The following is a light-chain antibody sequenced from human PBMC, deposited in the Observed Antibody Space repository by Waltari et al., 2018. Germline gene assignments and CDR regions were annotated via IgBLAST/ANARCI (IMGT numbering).Light chain of an antibody. CDR1: GSDIGGYNL. CDR2: EVN. J-gene: IGLJ2*01. Sequence: QSALTQPPSASGSPGQSVTISCTGTGSDIGGYNLVSWYQQHPGKAPRPMIYEVNKRPSGLPYRCSGTKSGNTAFLTVSGLQAEDEADYYGTSHAGWNIFVVFGGGTKLTVL. V-gene: IGLV2-8*01. CDR3: TSHAGWNIFVV.